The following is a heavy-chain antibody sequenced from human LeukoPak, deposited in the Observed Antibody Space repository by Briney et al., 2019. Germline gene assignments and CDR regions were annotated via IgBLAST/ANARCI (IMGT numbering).Heavy chain of an antibody. CDR2: IYPGDSDT. V-gene: IGHV5-51*01. J-gene: IGHJ4*02. CDR3: ARIGYYDSSGYYFFVY. D-gene: IGHD3-22*01. CDR1: GYSFTSYW. Sequence: GESLKISCKGSGYSFTSYWIGWVRQMPGKGLEWMGIIYPGDSDTRYSPSFQGQVTISADKSISTAYLQWSSLKASDTAMYYRARIGYYDSSGYYFFVYWGQGTLVTVSS.